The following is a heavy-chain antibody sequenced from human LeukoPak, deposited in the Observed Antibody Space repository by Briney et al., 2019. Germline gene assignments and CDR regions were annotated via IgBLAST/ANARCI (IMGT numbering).Heavy chain of an antibody. CDR2: INHSGST. J-gene: IGHJ6*02. D-gene: IGHD4-11*01. V-gene: IGHV4-34*01. Sequence: SETLSLTCAVYGGSFSGYYWSWIRQPPGKGLEWIGEINHSGSTNYNPSLKSRVTISVDTSKNQFSLKLSSVTAADTAVYYCARLYSDYISYYYYYGMDVWGQGTRSPSP. CDR1: GGSFSGYY. CDR3: ARLYSDYISYYYYYGMDV.